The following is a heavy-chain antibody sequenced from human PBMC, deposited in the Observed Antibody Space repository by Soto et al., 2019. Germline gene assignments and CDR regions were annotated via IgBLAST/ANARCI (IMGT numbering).Heavy chain of an antibody. CDR2: INAGNGNT. V-gene: IGHV1-3*01. Sequence: ASVKVSCKASGYTFTSYAIHWVRQAPGQRLEWMGWINAGNGNTKYSQKFQGRVTITRDTSASTAYMELSSLRSEDTAVYYCARDPLEWELLPGDYYYYYGMDVWGQGTTVTVSS. CDR3: ARDPLEWELLPGDYYYYYGMDV. D-gene: IGHD1-26*01. CDR1: GYTFTSYA. J-gene: IGHJ6*02.